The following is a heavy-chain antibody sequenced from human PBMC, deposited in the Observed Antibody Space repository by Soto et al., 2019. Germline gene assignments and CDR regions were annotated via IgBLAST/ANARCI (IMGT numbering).Heavy chain of an antibody. CDR2: ISSNGMTT. V-gene: IGHV3-23*01. Sequence: EVQLLESGGGLVKSGGSLRLSCVASGFTFSKYVMTWVRQAPGKGLEWVSSISSNGMTTDYADSVKGRFTISRDNSRNTLSLQMDSLRGDDAALYYCAKDKYTDSVRRVWFFDFWGRGTLVTVSS. CDR3: AKDKYTDSVRRVWFFDF. CDR1: GFTFSKYV. D-gene: IGHD3-16*01. J-gene: IGHJ2*01.